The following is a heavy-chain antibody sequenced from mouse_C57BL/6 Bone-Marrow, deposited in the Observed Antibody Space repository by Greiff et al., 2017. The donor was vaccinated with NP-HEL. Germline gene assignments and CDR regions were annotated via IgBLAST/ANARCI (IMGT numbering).Heavy chain of an antibody. CDR1: GFTFSSYA. CDR3: ARDLGPLDY. D-gene: IGHD4-1*01. V-gene: IGHV5-4*01. Sequence: EVQGVESGGGLVKPGGSLKLSCAASGFTFSSYAMSWVRQTPEKRLEWVATISDGGSYTYYPDNVKGRFTISRDNAKNNLYLQMSHLKSEDTAMYYCARDLGPLDYWGQGTTLTVSS. CDR2: ISDGGSYT. J-gene: IGHJ2*01.